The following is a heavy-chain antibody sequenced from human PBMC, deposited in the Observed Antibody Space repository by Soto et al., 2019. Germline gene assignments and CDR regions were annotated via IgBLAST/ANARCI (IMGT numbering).Heavy chain of an antibody. CDR2: ISDSGGSP. Sequence: ELQLLESGGGLVQPGGSLRLSCAASGFTFSSYGMTWVRQAPGKGLDWVSSISDSGGSPYYADSVKGRFSISRDNSKNTLYLQMNSLRAEDTAVYYCARDRYSSGWNWFDPWGQGTLVTVSP. CDR3: ARDRYSSGWNWFDP. V-gene: IGHV3-23*01. CDR1: GFTFSSYG. J-gene: IGHJ5*02. D-gene: IGHD6-19*01.